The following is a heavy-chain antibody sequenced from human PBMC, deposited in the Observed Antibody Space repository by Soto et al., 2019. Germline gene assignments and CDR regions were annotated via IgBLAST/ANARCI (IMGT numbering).Heavy chain of an antibody. CDR1: GFTLSNYA. CDR3: ARIKLVYFFFINVDVYDMDV. J-gene: IGHJ6*02. Sequence: PGGSLRLSCAASGFTLSNYAVNWVRQAPGKGLEWVSYISSDSRYIYHGDSVKGRFTISRDNARNSVYLQMNSLRDEDTAVYYCARIKLVYFFFINVDVYDMDVWAQGTPVTVSS. D-gene: IGHD2-8*01. CDR2: ISSDSRYI. V-gene: IGHV3-48*02.